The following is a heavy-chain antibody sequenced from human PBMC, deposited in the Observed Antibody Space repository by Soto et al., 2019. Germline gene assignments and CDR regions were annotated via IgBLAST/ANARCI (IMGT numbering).Heavy chain of an antibody. CDR3: ARDRYNWNDVEYFDY. D-gene: IGHD1-1*01. CDR2: ISAYNGNT. V-gene: IGHV1-18*01. J-gene: IGHJ4*02. Sequence: ASVKVSWKTSGYANTRYGGSWVRQAPGQGLEWMGWISAYNGNTNYAQKLQGRVTMTTDTSTSTAYMELRSLRSDDTAVYYCARDRYNWNDVEYFDYWGQGTLVTVSS. CDR1: GYANTRYG.